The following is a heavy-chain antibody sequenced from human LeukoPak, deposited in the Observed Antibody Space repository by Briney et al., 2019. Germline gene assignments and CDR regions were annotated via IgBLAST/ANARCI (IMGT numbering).Heavy chain of an antibody. CDR1: RFTFSSYA. CDR3: AKGPTVVTYYFDY. J-gene: IGHJ4*02. V-gene: IGHV3-23*01. Sequence: GGSLRLSCAASRFTFSSYAMSWVRQAPGKGLEWVSAISGGGGSTYYADSVKGRFTISRDNSKNTLYLQMNSLRAEDTAVYYCAKGPTVVTYYFDYWGQGTLVTVSS. CDR2: ISGGGGST. D-gene: IGHD4-23*01.